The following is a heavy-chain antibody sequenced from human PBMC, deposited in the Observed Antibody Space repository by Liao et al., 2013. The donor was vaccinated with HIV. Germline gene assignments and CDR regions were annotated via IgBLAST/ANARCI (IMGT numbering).Heavy chain of an antibody. CDR1: GGSISSYS. CDR3: ARAGFVVLPAAILDDAFDI. Sequence: QVRLQESGPGLVKPSETLSLTCTVSGGSISSYSWSWIRQPAGKGLEWIGRVSTIGSTSYNPSLKSRVTMSVDTSKNQFSLKLSPVTAADTAVYYCARAGFVVLPAAILDDAFDIWGQGTLVTVSS. V-gene: IGHV4-4*07. CDR2: VSTIGST. J-gene: IGHJ3*02. D-gene: IGHD2-2*02.